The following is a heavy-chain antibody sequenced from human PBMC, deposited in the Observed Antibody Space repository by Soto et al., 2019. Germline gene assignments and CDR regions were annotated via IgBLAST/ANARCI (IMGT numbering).Heavy chain of an antibody. CDR2: ISGSGGST. J-gene: IGHJ4*02. CDR1: GFTFSSYA. V-gene: IGHV3-23*01. Sequence: EVQLLESGGGLVQPGGSLRLSCAASGFTFSSYAMSWVRQAPGKGLEWVSAISGSGGSTYYADSVKGRFTISRDNSKNTLYLQVNSLRAEDTAVYYCAKDDHALSREYYFDYWGQGTLVTVSS. CDR3: AKDDHALSREYYFDY.